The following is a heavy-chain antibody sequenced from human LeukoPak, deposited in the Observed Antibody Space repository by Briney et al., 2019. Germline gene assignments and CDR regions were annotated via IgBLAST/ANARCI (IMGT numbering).Heavy chain of an antibody. Sequence: QAGGSLRLSCAASGFTFSSYGMHWVRQAPGKGLEWVAVISYGGSNKYYADSVKGRFTISRDNSKNTLYLQMNSLRAEDTAVYYCAKVGFSEMEWLLYSDHWGQGTLVTVSS. J-gene: IGHJ4*02. D-gene: IGHD3-3*01. V-gene: IGHV3-30*18. CDR1: GFTFSSYG. CDR2: ISYGGSNK. CDR3: AKVGFSEMEWLLYSDH.